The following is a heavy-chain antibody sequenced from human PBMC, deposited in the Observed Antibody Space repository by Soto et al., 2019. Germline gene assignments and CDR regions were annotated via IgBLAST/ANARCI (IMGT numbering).Heavy chain of an antibody. J-gene: IGHJ4*02. Sequence: PSETLSLTCTVSGGSISSSRHDWGWIRQPPGKGLEWVSTISGSGGSTYYADSVKGRFTISRDNSKNTLYLQMNSLRAEDTAVYYCVRDMQLWRLDSWGQGTLVTV. CDR1: GGSISSSRHD. V-gene: IGHV3-23*01. CDR2: ISGSGGST. CDR3: VRDMQLWRLDS. D-gene: IGHD2-15*01.